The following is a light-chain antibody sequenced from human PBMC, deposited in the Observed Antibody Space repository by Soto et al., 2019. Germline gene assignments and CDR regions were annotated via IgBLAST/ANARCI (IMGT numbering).Light chain of an antibody. CDR1: QSVSNN. Sequence: PQSPATLSVSPGERATLSCRASQSVSNNLAWYQQKRGQAPRLLIYGGSSRATGIPVRFSGSGSETDFTLTITRLDPEDFAMYYCQQYSSSRTFGQGTMVDI. V-gene: IGKV3-20*01. J-gene: IGKJ1*01. CDR3: QQYSSSRT. CDR2: GGS.